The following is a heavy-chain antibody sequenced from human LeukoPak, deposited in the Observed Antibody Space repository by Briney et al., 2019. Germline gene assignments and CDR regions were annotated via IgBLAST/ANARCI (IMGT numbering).Heavy chain of an antibody. CDR3: ARYYYDNNYYYYYGMDV. V-gene: IGHV1-69*13. J-gene: IGHJ6*02. D-gene: IGHD3-22*01. Sequence: SVKVSCKASGGTFSSYAISWVRQAPGQGLEWMGGIVPIFGTANYAQKFQGRVTITADESTSTAYMELSSLRSEDTAVYYCARYYYDNNYYYYYGMDVWGQGTTVTVSS. CDR1: GGTFSSYA. CDR2: IVPIFGTA.